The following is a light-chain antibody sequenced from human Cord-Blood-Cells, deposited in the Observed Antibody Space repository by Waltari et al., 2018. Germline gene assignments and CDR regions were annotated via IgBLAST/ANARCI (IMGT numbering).Light chain of an antibody. CDR3: QQYYSTPLT. V-gene: IGKV4-1*01. J-gene: IGKJ4*01. Sequence: DIVMSHSPDSLAVALGERATLSCKSSQSVLYSSNNKNYLAWYQQKPGQPPKLLIYWASTRESGVPDRFSGSGSGTDFTLTISSLQAEDVAVYYCQQYYSTPLTFGGGTKVEIK. CDR1: QSVLYSSNNKNY. CDR2: WAS.